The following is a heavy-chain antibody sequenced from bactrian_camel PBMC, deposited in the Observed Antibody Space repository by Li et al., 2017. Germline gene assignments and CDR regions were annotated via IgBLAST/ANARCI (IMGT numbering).Heavy chain of an antibody. Sequence: DVQLVESGGNLVQPGGTLRLSCAASGFTFSGRRMTWVRQAPGKGLEWVSAIHSGGGSPYYADSVKGRFTISRDNGKNTLYLQLYSLKTEDTAMYYCTRPLTGERGQGTQVTVS. V-gene: IGHV3S40*01. D-gene: IGHD5*01. CDR1: GFTFSGRR. J-gene: IGHJ4*01. CDR3: TRPLTGE. CDR2: IHSGGGSP.